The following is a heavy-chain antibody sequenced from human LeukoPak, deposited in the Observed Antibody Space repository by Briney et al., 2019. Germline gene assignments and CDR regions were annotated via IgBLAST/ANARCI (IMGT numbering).Heavy chain of an antibody. J-gene: IGHJ4*02. CDR3: ARGPITGPPGYFDY. D-gene: IGHD1-20*01. CDR2: IYYSGST. Sequence: SETLSLTCTVSGGSISSYYWSWIRQPPGKGLEWIGDIYYSGSTNYNPSLKSRVTISVDTSKDQFSLKLSSVNAADPAVYYCARGPITGPPGYFDYWGQGTPVTVSS. V-gene: IGHV4-59*01. CDR1: GGSISSYY.